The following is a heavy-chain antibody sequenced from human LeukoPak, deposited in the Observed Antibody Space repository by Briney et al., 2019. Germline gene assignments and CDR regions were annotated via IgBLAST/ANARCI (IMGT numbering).Heavy chain of an antibody. D-gene: IGHD3-10*01. CDR3: ARDLYFGELLGGVDP. Sequence: PGGSLRLSCAASGFTFSDYSMNWVRQAPGKGLEWVSSISVDSNYIYYADSVKGRFTISRDNSKNTLYLQMNSLRVEDTAVYYCARDLYFGELLGGVDPWGQGTLVTVSS. J-gene: IGHJ5*02. V-gene: IGHV3-21*01. CDR1: GFTFSDYS. CDR2: ISVDSNYI.